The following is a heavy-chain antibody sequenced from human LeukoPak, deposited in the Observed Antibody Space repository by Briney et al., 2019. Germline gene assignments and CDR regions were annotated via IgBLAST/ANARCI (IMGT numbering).Heavy chain of an antibody. V-gene: IGHV4-59*08. CDR3: ARHRYGADFDY. D-gene: IGHD4-17*01. Sequence: PSETLSLTCTVSGGSISSYYWSWIRQPPGKGLEWIGYIYYSGSTNYNPSLKSRVTISVDTSKNQFSLKLSSVTAAGTAVYYCARHRYGADFDYWGQGTLVTVSS. CDR1: GGSISSYY. J-gene: IGHJ4*02. CDR2: IYYSGST.